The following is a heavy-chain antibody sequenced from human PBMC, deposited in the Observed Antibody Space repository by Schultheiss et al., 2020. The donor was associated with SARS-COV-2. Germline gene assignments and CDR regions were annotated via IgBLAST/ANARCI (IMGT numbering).Heavy chain of an antibody. J-gene: IGHJ2*01. CDR3: ARDNGDGWYFDL. CDR1: GGSISSYY. V-gene: IGHV4-59*01. D-gene: IGHD4-17*01. CDR2: IYYSGST. Sequence: GSLRLSCTVSGGSISSYYWSWIRQPPGKGLEWIGYIYYSGSTHYNASLKSRVTISVDTSKNQFSLKLSSVTAADTAVYYCARDNGDGWYFDLWGRGTLVTVSS.